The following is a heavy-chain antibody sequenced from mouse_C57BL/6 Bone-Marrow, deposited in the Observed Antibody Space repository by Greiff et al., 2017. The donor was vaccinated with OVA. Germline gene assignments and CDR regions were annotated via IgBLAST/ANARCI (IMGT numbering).Heavy chain of an antibody. V-gene: IGHV14-3*01. CDR1: GFNIKNTY. D-gene: IGHD1-1*01. CDR3: ARAYYYGSSADV. J-gene: IGHJ1*03. CDR2: IDPANGNT. Sequence: EVMLVESVAELVRPGASVKLSCTASGFNIKNTYMHWVKQRPEQGLEWIGRIDPANGNTKYAPKFQGKATITADTSSNTAYLQLSSLTSEDTAIYYCARAYYYGSSADVWGTGTTVTVSS.